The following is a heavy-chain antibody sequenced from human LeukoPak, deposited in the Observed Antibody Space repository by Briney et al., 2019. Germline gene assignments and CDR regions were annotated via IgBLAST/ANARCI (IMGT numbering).Heavy chain of an antibody. J-gene: IGHJ3*02. CDR1: GNTFTGYC. CDR3: ARAPTSYAFDI. V-gene: IGHV1-2*02. Sequence: ASVKVSCKASGNTFTGYCMHWVRQAPGQGLEWMGWINPNSGGTNYAQKFQGRVTITADKSTSTAYMELSSLRSEDTAVYYCARAPTSYAFDIWGQGTMVTVSS. CDR2: INPNSGGT.